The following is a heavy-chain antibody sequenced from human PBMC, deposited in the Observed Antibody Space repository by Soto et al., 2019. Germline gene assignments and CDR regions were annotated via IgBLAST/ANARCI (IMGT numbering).Heavy chain of an antibody. V-gene: IGHV2-5*01. D-gene: IGHD3-22*01. CDR2: IYWNDDK. CDR3: AHSYYYDSSGSRAFDI. CDR1: GFSLSTSGVG. Sequence: SGPTLVNPTQTLTLTCTFSGFSLSTSGVGVGWIRQPPGKALEWLALIYWNDDKRYSPSLKSRLTITKDTSKNQVVLTMTNMDPVDTATYYCAHSYYYDSSGSRAFDIWGQGTMVTASS. J-gene: IGHJ3*02.